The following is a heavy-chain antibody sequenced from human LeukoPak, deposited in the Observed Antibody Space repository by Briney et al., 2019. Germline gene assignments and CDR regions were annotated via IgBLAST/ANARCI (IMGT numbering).Heavy chain of an antibody. Sequence: GESLKISCKGSGYIFTNFWITWVRQMPGKGLEWMGRIDPSDSYTNYSPSFQAHVPISTEKSITTAYLQWSSLKASDTAMYYCARHIRSWGPMSSFDIWGQGTMVTVSS. D-gene: IGHD2-21*01. J-gene: IGHJ3*02. CDR2: IDPSDSYT. CDR1: GYIFTNFW. V-gene: IGHV5-10-1*01. CDR3: ARHIRSWGPMSSFDI.